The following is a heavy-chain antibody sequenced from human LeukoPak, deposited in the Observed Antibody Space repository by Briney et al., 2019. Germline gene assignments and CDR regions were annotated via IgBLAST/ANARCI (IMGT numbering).Heavy chain of an antibody. CDR3: AKDHNNRRSDVLRYFDY. D-gene: IGHD4-17*01. Sequence: GGSLRLSCAASGFTFSSYGMSWVRQAPGKGLEWVSTISGSGGSTYYADSVKGRFAISRDNFKTTLYLQMNSLRAEDSAVYYCAKDHNNRRSDVLRYFDYWGQGTLVTAST. CDR1: GFTFSSYG. V-gene: IGHV3-23*01. CDR2: ISGSGGST. J-gene: IGHJ4*02.